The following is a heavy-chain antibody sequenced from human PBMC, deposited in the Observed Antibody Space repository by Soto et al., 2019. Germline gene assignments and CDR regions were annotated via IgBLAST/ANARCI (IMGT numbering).Heavy chain of an antibody. Sequence: GGALRLYCGAPGVTFNDYGMHWVRQAPGKGPEWVAVISYDGKQTYYADSVKGRFTISKDKSKRTLFLQMNSLRVDDTAVYYCARDGWGSNWYFDLWGRGTLVTVSS. D-gene: IGHD3-16*01. V-gene: IGHV3-30*03. CDR2: ISYDGKQT. CDR3: ARDGWGSNWYFDL. J-gene: IGHJ2*01. CDR1: GVTFNDYG.